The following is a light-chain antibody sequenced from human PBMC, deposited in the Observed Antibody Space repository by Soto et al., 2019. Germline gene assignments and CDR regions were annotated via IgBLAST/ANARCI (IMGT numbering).Light chain of an antibody. V-gene: IGKV1-9*01. Sequence: IQVTQPPSSLSASVGDRFTITCRSSQDISSYLAWYQQKPGKAPTLLIYAASTLQSGVPSRFSGSGFGTDFTLTISSLQADDFATYYCQQYNSYWTFGQGTKVDI. CDR2: AAS. CDR1: QDISSY. J-gene: IGKJ1*01. CDR3: QQYNSYWT.